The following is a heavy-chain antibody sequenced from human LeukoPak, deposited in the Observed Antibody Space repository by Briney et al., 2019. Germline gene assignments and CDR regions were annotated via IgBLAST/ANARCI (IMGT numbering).Heavy chain of an antibody. J-gene: IGHJ4*02. CDR3: ARDGPGVGATSFDY. D-gene: IGHD1-26*01. CDR2: ISYDGSNK. Sequence: QPGGSLRLSCAASGFTFSSYAMHWVRQAPGKGLEWVAVISYDGSNKYYADSVKGRFTISRDNSKNTLYLQMNSLRAEDTAVYYCARDGPGVGATSFDYWGQGTLVTVSS. CDR1: GFTFSSYA. V-gene: IGHV3-30-3*01.